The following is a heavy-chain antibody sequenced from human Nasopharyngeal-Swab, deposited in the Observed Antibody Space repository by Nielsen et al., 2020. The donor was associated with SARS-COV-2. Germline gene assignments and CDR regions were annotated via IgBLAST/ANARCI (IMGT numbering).Heavy chain of an antibody. CDR2: ISAYNGNT. CDR3: ARGITGYGSY. Sequence: SSVQVSCKASGGTFSSYAISWVRQAPGQGLEWMGWISAYNGNTNYAQKLQGRVTITADESTSTAYMELSSLRSEDTAVYYCARGITGYGSYWGQGTLVTVSS. J-gene: IGHJ4*02. D-gene: IGHD1-20*01. CDR1: GGTFSSYA. V-gene: IGHV1-69*13.